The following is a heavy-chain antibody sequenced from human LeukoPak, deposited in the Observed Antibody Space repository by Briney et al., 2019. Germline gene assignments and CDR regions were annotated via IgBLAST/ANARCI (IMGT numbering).Heavy chain of an antibody. J-gene: IGHJ5*02. CDR3: AKGYGQLLVNNWFDP. Sequence: PGRSLRLSCAASGFTFSSYGMHWVRQAPGKGLEWVAVISYDGSNKYYADSVKGRFTISRDNSKNTLYLQVNSLRAEDTAVYYCAKGYGQLLVNNWFDPWGQGTLVTVSS. V-gene: IGHV3-30*18. D-gene: IGHD6-13*01. CDR1: GFTFSSYG. CDR2: ISYDGSNK.